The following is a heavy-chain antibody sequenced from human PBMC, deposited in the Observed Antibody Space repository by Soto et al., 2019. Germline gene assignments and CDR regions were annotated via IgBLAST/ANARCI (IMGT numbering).Heavy chain of an antibody. CDR2: THDSGST. CDR3: ARHSYCSSICWFDP. CDR1: GGSISSYY. J-gene: IGHJ5*02. V-gene: IGHV4-59*08. D-gene: IGHD2-2*01. Sequence: QVQLQESGPGLVKPSETLSLTCTVSGGSISSYYWSWIRQSPGKGLEWIGYTHDSGSTNYNPSLKSRVTMSVDTSKNQFSLKLSSVTAADTAVYYCARHSYCSSICWFDPWGQGTLVTVS.